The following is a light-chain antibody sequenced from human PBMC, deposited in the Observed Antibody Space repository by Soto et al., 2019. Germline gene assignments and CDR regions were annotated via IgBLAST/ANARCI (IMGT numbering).Light chain of an antibody. CDR1: QSISSRY. CDR2: GAS. CDR3: QQYGSSPIT. J-gene: IGKJ5*01. Sequence: EIVLTQSPGTLSLSPGERATLSCRASQSISSRYLAWYQQKPGQAPRLLIYGASSRATGIPDRFSGSVSGTDFTLTDFTLTISRLEPEDFAVYYCQQYGSSPITFGQGTRLEIK. V-gene: IGKV3-20*01.